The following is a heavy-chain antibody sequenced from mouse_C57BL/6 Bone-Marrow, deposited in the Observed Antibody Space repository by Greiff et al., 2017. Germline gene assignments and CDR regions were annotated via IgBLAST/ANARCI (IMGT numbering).Heavy chain of an antibody. CDR1: GYTFTSYW. D-gene: IGHD1-1*01. J-gene: IGHJ2*01. CDR2: IDPSDSYT. Sequence: QVQLQQPGAELVKPGASVKLSCKASGYTFTSYWMQWVKQRPGPGLEWIGEIDPSDSYTNYNQKFKGKATLTVDTSSSTAYMQLSSLTSEDSAVYYCASLYYGSTYWGQGTTLTVAS. V-gene: IGHV1-50*01. CDR3: ASLYYGSTY.